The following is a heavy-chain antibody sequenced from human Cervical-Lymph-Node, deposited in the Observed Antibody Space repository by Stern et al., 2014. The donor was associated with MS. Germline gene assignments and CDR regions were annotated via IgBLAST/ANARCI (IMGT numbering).Heavy chain of an antibody. J-gene: IGHJ4*02. Sequence: QVQLQESGPGLVKPSQTLSLTCTVSGDFITSGDYYWSWIRPPPGKGLQFLGYIYYSRRTYYIPSLKSRLTMSIDMSKSQFSLQLSSVTAADTAMYYCARVIRTRTTAFDYWGPGTLVAVSS. CDR3: ARVIRTRTTAFDY. CDR1: GDFITSGDYY. CDR2: IYYSRRT. V-gene: IGHV4-30-4*01. D-gene: IGHD1-14*01.